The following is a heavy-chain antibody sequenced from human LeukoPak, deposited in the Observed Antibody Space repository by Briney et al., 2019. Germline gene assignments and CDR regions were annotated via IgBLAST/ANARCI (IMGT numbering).Heavy chain of an antibody. CDR2: SIYYSGSIYFSGSS. CDR3: ARDAREELWPHDAFDI. CDR1: GGSLSSGSYY. J-gene: IGHJ3*02. D-gene: IGHD5-18*01. Sequence: SSETLSLTCTVSGGSLSSGSYYWGWIRQPPGKGLEWIGSIYYSGSIYFSGSSDYNPSLKSRVTISGDTSKNHFSLRLSSVTAADTAVYYCARDAREELWPHDAFDIWGQGTMVTVSS. V-gene: IGHV4-39*07.